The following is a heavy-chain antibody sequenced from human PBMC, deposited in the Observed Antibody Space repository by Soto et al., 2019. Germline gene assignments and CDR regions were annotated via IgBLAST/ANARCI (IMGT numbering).Heavy chain of an antibody. J-gene: IGHJ4*02. D-gene: IGHD3-3*01. V-gene: IGHV1-3*01. CDR3: ARERDFWSGYYLDY. CDR2: INAGNGNT. CDR1: GYTFTSYV. Sequence: AASVRISCKASGYTFTSYVMQWVRQAPGQRLEWMGWINAGNGNTKYSQKFQGRVTITRDTSASTAYMELSSLRSEDTAVYYCARERDFWSGYYLDYWGQGTLVTVSS.